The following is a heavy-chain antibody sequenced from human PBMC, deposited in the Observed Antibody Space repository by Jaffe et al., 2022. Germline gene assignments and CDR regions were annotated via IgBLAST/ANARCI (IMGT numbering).Heavy chain of an antibody. CDR1: GFTFSNHA. J-gene: IGHJ4*02. V-gene: IGHV3-23*01. Sequence: EVQLLESGGGLVQPGGSLRLSCAASGFTFSNHAMTWVRQAPGKGLEWVSSISTGGDSRYYADSVKGRFTVSRDNSKNILFLQMNSLTAGDTAKYYCARGFCSDGCYWVTDYWGQGTRVTVSS. D-gene: IGHD2-15*01. CDR2: ISTGGDSR. CDR3: ARGFCSDGCYWVTDY.